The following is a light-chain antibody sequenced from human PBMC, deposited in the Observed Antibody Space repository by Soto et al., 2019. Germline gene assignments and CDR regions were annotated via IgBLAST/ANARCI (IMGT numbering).Light chain of an antibody. V-gene: IGLV2-14*01. CDR2: DVS. Sequence: QSVLTQPASVSGSPGQSITISCTGTSSDVGGYNYVSWYQQHPGKAPKLMIYDVSNRPSGVPNRFSGSKSGNTASLTISGLQAEDEADYYCSSYTSSSTPLYVFGTGTKVTVL. CDR3: SSYTSSSTPLYV. J-gene: IGLJ1*01. CDR1: SSDVGGYNY.